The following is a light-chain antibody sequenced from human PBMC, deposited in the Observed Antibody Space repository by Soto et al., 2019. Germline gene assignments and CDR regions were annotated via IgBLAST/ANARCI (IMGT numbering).Light chain of an antibody. Sequence: DIQVTQSPVSLSASVGDRVTITCRTSQGISTYLNWYQQKAGDAPRLLISAASDLQKGVPSRCSGSGSGADFTLTISSLRPEDFAPYYCQQAYITPYTFGQGAKLEI. V-gene: IGKV1-39*01. CDR1: QGISTY. CDR3: QQAYITPYT. CDR2: AAS. J-gene: IGKJ2*01.